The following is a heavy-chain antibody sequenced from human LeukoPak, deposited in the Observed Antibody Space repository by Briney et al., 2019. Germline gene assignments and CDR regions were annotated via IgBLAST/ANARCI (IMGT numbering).Heavy chain of an antibody. CDR3: AREIRSDSY. CDR2: MKPNSGNT. J-gene: IGHJ4*02. Sequence: ASVKVSCKASGYTFSTYDINWVRQAAGQGLEWMGYMKPNSGNTEYAQKFQSRLTMTRDTSTSTAYMELSDLRSEDTAVYYCAREIRSDSYWGQGTLVTVSS. V-gene: IGHV1-8*01. CDR1: GYTFSTYD. D-gene: IGHD3-3*02.